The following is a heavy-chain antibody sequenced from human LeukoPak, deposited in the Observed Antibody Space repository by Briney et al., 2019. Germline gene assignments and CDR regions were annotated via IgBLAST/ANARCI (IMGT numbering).Heavy chain of an antibody. Sequence: VASVKVSCKASGGTFSSYAISWVRQAPGQGLEWMGGIIPIFGTANYAQKFQGRVTITADESTSTAYMELSSLRSEDTAVYYCARANGPRLRFLEWYNWFDPWGQGTLVTVSS. CDR1: GGTFSSYA. CDR2: IIPIFGTA. D-gene: IGHD3-3*01. J-gene: IGHJ5*02. CDR3: ARANGPRLRFLEWYNWFDP. V-gene: IGHV1-69*01.